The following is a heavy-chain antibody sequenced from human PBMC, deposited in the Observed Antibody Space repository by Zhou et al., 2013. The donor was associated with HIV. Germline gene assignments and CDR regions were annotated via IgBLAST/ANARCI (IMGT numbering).Heavy chain of an antibody. J-gene: IGHJ4*02. CDR3: ARVLEGCTPSCYYYY. CDR1: GDTFRSSYA. V-gene: IGHV1-69*05. D-gene: IGHD2-2*01. CDR2: IIPIFGTA. Sequence: QVQLVQSAAEVKKPGSSVRVSCRVSGDTFRSSYAINWVRQAPGQGLEWMGRIIPIFGTANYAQKFQGRVTITTDESTRTAYMELSSLRSEDTAVYYCARVLEGCTPSCYYYYWGQGTLVTVSS.